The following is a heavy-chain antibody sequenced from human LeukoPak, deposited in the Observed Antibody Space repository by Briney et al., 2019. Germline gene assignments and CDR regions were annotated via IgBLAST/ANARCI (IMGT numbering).Heavy chain of an antibody. CDR3: ARGSALSQTTGTTFDY. V-gene: IGHV1-2*02. CDR1: GYTLTDYY. J-gene: IGHJ4*02. CDR2: INPHTGDT. D-gene: IGHD4-17*01. Sequence: GASVKVSCKASGYTLTDYYLHWVRQAPGQGLEWMGWINPHTGDTHYAQSFQGGVTMTRDTSISTAYMDLIMLRSDDTDVYYCARGSALSQTTGTTFDYWGQGTLVTVSS.